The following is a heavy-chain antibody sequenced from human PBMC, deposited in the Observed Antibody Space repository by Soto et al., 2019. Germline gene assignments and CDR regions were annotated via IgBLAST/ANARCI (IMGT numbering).Heavy chain of an antibody. CDR1: GYSFTAYW. D-gene: IGHD2-2*01. Sequence: SGYSFTAYWITWVRQMPGKGLEWMATIDPSDSYVDYSPSFRGHVTFSVDRSITTVYLQWNSLKASDSAMYFCTRRASSSFYHFDFWGQGALVTVSS. CDR2: IDPSDSYV. CDR3: TRRASSSFYHFDF. V-gene: IGHV5-10-1*01. J-gene: IGHJ4*02.